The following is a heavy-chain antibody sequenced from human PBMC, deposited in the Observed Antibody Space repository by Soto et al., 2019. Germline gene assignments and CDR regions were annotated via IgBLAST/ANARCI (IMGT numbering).Heavy chain of an antibody. J-gene: IGHJ4*02. CDR2: IKDGGSP. D-gene: IGHD5-12*01. Sequence: QVQLQQWGAGLLKPSETLSLNCAVNGGSLSGYYWSWIRQPPGKGLEWIGEIKDGGSPNYSPSLKSRATISSDTSNNQFSLRLNSVTAADAGVYYCARGQEGVVATHWDQGTLVTVSS. CDR1: GGSLSGYY. CDR3: ARGQEGVVATH. V-gene: IGHV4-34*01.